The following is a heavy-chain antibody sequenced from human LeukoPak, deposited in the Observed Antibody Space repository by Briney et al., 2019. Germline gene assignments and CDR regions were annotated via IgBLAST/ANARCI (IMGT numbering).Heavy chain of an antibody. J-gene: IGHJ4*02. Sequence: SETLSLTCTVSGGSISSYYWSWIRQPPGKGLEWIGYIYYSGSTNYNPSLKSRVTMSVDTSKNQFSLKLGSVTAADTAVYYCARDAYGGNPPYFDCWGQGTLVTVSS. CDR2: IYYSGST. D-gene: IGHD4-23*01. V-gene: IGHV4-59*01. CDR1: GGSISSYY. CDR3: ARDAYGGNPPYFDC.